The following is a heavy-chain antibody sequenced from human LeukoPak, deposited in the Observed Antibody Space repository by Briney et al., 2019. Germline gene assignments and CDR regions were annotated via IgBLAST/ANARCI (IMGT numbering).Heavy chain of an antibody. CDR3: ARGWGKSQTFDY. Sequence: SETLSLTCGVSGGSISSGGYSWSWIRQPPGKGLEWIGYIYHSGSTYYNPSLKSRVTISVDRSKNQFSLKLSSVTAADTAVYYCARGWGKSQTFDYWGQGTLVTVSS. CDR1: GGSISSGGYS. CDR2: IYHSGST. D-gene: IGHD3-16*01. V-gene: IGHV4-30-2*01. J-gene: IGHJ4*02.